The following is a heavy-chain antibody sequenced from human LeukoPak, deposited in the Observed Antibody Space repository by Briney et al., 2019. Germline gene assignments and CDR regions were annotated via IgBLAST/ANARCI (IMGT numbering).Heavy chain of an antibody. J-gene: IGHJ5*02. CDR2: IYYSGST. Sequence: SETLSLTCTVSGGSNSSSSYYWGWIRQPPGKGLEWIGSIYYSGSTYYNPSLKSRVTISVDTSKNQFSLKLSSVTAADTAVYYCARSCRGSSTSCYSTGWFDPWGQGTLVTVSS. D-gene: IGHD2-2*02. CDR1: GGSNSSSSYY. CDR3: ARSCRGSSTSCYSTGWFDP. V-gene: IGHV4-39*01.